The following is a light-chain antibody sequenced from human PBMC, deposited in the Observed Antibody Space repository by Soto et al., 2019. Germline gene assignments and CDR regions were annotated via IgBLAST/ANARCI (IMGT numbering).Light chain of an antibody. CDR2: AAS. CDR1: QDISNS. CDR3: QHYDNLPPT. V-gene: IGKV1-33*01. J-gene: IGKJ3*01. Sequence: DIQMTQSPSTLSASVGDRVTITCQASQDISNSLNWYQQKPGRAPNLLIYAASNLETGVPSRFSGSGSGTDFTFTISSLQPEDIATYYCQHYDNLPPTFGPGTKVEIK.